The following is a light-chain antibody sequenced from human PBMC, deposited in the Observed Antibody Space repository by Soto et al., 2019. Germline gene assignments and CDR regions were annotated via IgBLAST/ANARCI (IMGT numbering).Light chain of an antibody. V-gene: IGKV3-20*01. CDR1: QSVSATY. J-gene: IGKJ2*01. CDR3: QQYVSSPMYT. Sequence: EIVLTQSPGTLSLSPGARATLSCRASQSVSATYLAWYQQKPGQAPRLLIYGASNRATGIPDRFTGSGSGTDFTLTISRLEPEDFAVYFCQQYVSSPMYTFGQGTKLEIK. CDR2: GAS.